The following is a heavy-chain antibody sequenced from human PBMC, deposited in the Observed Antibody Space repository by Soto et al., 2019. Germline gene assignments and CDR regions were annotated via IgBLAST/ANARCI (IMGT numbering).Heavy chain of an antibody. CDR1: GGTFSSYA. D-gene: IGHD2-15*01. Sequence: SVKVSCKASGGTFSSYAISWVRQAPGQGLEWMGGIIPIFGTANYAQKFQGRVTITADESTSTAYMELSSLRSEDTAVYYCAREYCSGGSCEIPNWFDPWGQGPLVTVSS. J-gene: IGHJ5*02. CDR3: AREYCSGGSCEIPNWFDP. V-gene: IGHV1-69*13. CDR2: IIPIFGTA.